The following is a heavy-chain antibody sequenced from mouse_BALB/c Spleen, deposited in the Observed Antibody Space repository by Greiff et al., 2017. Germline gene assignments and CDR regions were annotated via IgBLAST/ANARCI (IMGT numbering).Heavy chain of an antibody. CDR1: GYTFTSYY. D-gene: IGHD4-1*02. CDR2: IYPGNVNT. Sequence: QVQLQQSGPELVKPGASVRISCKASGYTFTSYYIHWVKQRPGQGLEWIGWIYPGNVNTKYNEKFKGKATLTADKSSSTAYMQLSSLNSDDSAVYFCARGDWQLGRFSYYFDYWGQGTTLTVSS. V-gene: IGHV1S56*01. CDR3: ARGDWQLGRFSYYFDY. J-gene: IGHJ2*01.